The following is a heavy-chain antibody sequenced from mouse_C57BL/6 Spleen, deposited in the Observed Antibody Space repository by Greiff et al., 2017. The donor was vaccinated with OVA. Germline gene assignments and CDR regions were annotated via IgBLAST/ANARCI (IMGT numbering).Heavy chain of an antibody. J-gene: IGHJ2*01. D-gene: IGHD4-1*02. CDR3: ATTGEEDY. V-gene: IGHV1-76*01. CDR1: GYTFTDYY. Sequence: LQESGAELVRPGASVKLSCKASGYTFTDYYINWVKQRPGQGLEWIARIYPGSGNTYYNEKFKGKATLTAEKSSSTAYMQLSSLTSEDSAVYFCATTGEEDYWGQGTTLTVSS. CDR2: IYPGSGNT.